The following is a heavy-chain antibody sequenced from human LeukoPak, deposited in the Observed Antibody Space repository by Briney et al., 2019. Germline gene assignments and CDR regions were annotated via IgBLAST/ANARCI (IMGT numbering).Heavy chain of an antibody. CDR1: GFTFSDYY. CDR3: AKATPINKYYFDTSGYYYFDY. CDR2: ISSSGSTI. D-gene: IGHD3-22*01. V-gene: IGHV3-11*01. Sequence: GGSLRLSCAASGFTFSDYYMSWIRQAPGKGLEWVSYISSSGSTIYYADSVKGRFTISRDNSKNTLYLQVNSLRAEDTAVYYCAKATPINKYYFDTSGYYYFDYWGQGTLVTVSS. J-gene: IGHJ4*02.